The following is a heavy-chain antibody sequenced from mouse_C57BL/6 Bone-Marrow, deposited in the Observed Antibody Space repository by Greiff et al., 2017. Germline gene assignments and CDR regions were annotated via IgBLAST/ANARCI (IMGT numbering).Heavy chain of an antibody. Sequence: VQLQQSGAELVKPGASVKLSCKASGYTFTSYWMHWVKQRPGQGLEWIGMIHPNSGSTNYNEKFKSKATLTVDKSSSTAYMQLSSLTSEDSAVYYCARGDYYGSPWFAYWGQGTLVTVSA. CDR2: IHPNSGST. D-gene: IGHD1-1*01. J-gene: IGHJ3*01. V-gene: IGHV1-64*01. CDR3: ARGDYYGSPWFAY. CDR1: GYTFTSYW.